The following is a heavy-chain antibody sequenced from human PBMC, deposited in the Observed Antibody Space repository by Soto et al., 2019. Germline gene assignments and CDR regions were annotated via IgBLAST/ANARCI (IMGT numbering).Heavy chain of an antibody. CDR1: GGSISSSSYY. Sequence: SETLSLTCTVSGGSISSSSYYWGWIRQPPGKGLEWIGSIYYSGSTYYNPSLKSRVTISVDTSKNQFSLKLSSVTAADTAVYYCARKNAGWGSGSYYNGPYYWGQGTLVTVSS. J-gene: IGHJ4*02. CDR3: ARKNAGWGSGSYYNGPYY. D-gene: IGHD3-10*01. CDR2: IYYSGST. V-gene: IGHV4-39*01.